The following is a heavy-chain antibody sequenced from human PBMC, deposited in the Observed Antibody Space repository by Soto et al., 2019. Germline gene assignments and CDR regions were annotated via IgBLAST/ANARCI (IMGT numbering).Heavy chain of an antibody. J-gene: IGHJ6*02. Sequence: SETLSLTCTVSGVSISSGGYYWSWIRQHPGKGLEWIGYIYYSGSTYYNPSLKSRVTMSLDTSKNQLSLKLTSVTAADTAVYYCARVNLDYVTGMDVWGQGTTVTVSS. CDR1: GVSISSGGYY. D-gene: IGHD4-17*01. CDR3: ARVNLDYVTGMDV. CDR2: IYYSGST. V-gene: IGHV4-31*03.